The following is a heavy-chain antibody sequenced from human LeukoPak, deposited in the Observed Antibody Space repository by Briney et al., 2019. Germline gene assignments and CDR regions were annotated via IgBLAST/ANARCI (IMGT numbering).Heavy chain of an antibody. V-gene: IGHV3-30-3*01. J-gene: IGHJ4*02. Sequence: GGSLRLSCAASGFTFRNYAMHWVRQAPGKGLEWVAVISYDGSNKYYAESVKGRFTISRDNSKNTLYLQMNSLSTEDTAVYYCARDDYGRHHLDYWGRGTLVTVPS. CDR2: ISYDGSNK. D-gene: IGHD4/OR15-4a*01. CDR3: ARDDYGRHHLDY. CDR1: GFTFRNYA.